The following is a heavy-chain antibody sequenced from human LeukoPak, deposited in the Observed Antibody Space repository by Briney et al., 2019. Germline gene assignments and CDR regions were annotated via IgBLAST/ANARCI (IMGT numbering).Heavy chain of an antibody. CDR3: AKRGIYGYFDH. CDR2: MSYSGAT. D-gene: IGHD4-17*01. V-gene: IGHV4-39*02. J-gene: IGHJ4*02. Sequence: SETLSLTCTVSIASISSSGSYWGWVRQPPGRGLEWVGSMSYSGATWYNPSLKSRVPISADTWESHRSLKLTSVTAENTGMYYCAKRGIYGYFDHWGQGTLVTVSS. CDR1: IASISSSGSY.